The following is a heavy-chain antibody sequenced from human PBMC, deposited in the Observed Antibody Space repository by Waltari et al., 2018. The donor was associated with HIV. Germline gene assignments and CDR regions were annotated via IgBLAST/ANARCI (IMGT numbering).Heavy chain of an antibody. V-gene: IGHV4-34*01. Sequence: QVQLQQWGAGLLKPSETLSLTCAVYGGSFSGYYWSWIRQPPGKGLEWIGEINHSGSTNYNPSLKSRVTISVDTSKNQFSLKLSSVTAADTAVYYCASLSQGWFDPWGQGTLVTVSS. CDR1: GGSFSGYY. CDR2: INHSGST. CDR3: ASLSQGWFDP. J-gene: IGHJ5*02.